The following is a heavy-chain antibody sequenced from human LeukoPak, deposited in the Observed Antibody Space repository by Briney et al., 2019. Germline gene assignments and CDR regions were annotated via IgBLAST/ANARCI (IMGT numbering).Heavy chain of an antibody. Sequence: PGGSLRLSCAASGFTFSSYWMHWVRQAPGKGLVWVSRINSDGSSTSYADSVKGRFTISRDNAKNTLYLQMNSLRADDTAVYHCARDGHGVTPFDNWGQGTLVTVSS. CDR3: ARDGHGVTPFDN. D-gene: IGHD4-23*01. J-gene: IGHJ4*02. V-gene: IGHV3-74*01. CDR2: INSDGSST. CDR1: GFTFSSYW.